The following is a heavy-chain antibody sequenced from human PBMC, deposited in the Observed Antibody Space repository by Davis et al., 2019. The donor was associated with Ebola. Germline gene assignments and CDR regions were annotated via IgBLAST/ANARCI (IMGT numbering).Heavy chain of an antibody. D-gene: IGHD4-23*01. CDR3: ARHTSYGGKTWFDP. Sequence: SETLSLSCTVSGGSISHYYWNWIRQAPGKGLEWIGYIYYSGSPNYNRSLKSRATVLVDTLENQFSLRLTSVTAADTALYYCARHTSYGGKTWFDPWGQGTLVTVSS. J-gene: IGHJ5*02. CDR2: IYYSGSP. CDR1: GGSISHYY. V-gene: IGHV4-59*08.